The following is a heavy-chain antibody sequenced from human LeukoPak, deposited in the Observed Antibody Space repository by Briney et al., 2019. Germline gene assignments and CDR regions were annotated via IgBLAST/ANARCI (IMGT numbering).Heavy chain of an antibody. V-gene: IGHV3-9*01. J-gene: IGHJ4*02. D-gene: IGHD6-13*01. CDR1: GFTFDDYA. Sequence: GGSLRLSCAASGFTFDDYAMHWVRQAPGKGLEWVSGISWDSDNIAYADSVKGRFTISRDNAKNALYLQMNSLRPEDTALYYCAKDRAAAGKSGFDCWGQGALVTVSS. CDR3: AKDRAAAGKSGFDC. CDR2: ISWDSDNI.